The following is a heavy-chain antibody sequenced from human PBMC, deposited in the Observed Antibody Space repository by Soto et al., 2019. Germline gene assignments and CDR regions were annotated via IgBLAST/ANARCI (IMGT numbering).Heavy chain of an antibody. J-gene: IGHJ5*02. V-gene: IGHV4-39*01. CDR2: IYYSGST. D-gene: IGHD3-9*01. CDR1: GGSISSSSYY. CDR3: ARQRTRTYDILTGYETNWFDP. Sequence: PSETLSLTCTVSGGSISSSSYYWGWIRQPPGKGLEWIGSIYYSGSTYYNPSLKSRVTISVDTSKNQFSLKLSSVTAADTAVYYCARQRTRTYDILTGYETNWFDPWGQGTLVTVSS.